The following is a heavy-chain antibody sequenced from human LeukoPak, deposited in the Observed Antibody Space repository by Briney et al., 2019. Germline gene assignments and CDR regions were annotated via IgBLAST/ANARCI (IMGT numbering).Heavy chain of an antibody. Sequence: GGSLRLSCAASGFTFSSYSMNWVRQAPGKGLEWVSSISSSSSYIYYADSVKGRFTISRDNSKNTLYLQMNSLRAEDTAVYYCARDLEVYYFDYWGQGTLVTVSS. D-gene: IGHD1-14*01. J-gene: IGHJ4*02. CDR1: GFTFSSYS. CDR2: ISSSSSYI. CDR3: ARDLEVYYFDY. V-gene: IGHV3-21*01.